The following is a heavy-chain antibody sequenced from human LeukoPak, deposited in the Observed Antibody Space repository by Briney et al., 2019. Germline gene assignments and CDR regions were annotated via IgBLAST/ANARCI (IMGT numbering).Heavy chain of an antibody. CDR1: GFTFSSYA. V-gene: IGHV3-23*01. CDR2: ISGSGGST. D-gene: IGHD3-16*01. CDR3: AKDSASIVVWGDWFDP. J-gene: IGHJ5*02. Sequence: PGGSLRLSCAASGFTFSSYAMSWVRQAPGKGLEWVSAISGSGGSTYYADSVKGRFTISRDNSKNTLYLQMNSLRAEDTAVYYCAKDSASIVVWGDWFDPWGQGILVTVSS.